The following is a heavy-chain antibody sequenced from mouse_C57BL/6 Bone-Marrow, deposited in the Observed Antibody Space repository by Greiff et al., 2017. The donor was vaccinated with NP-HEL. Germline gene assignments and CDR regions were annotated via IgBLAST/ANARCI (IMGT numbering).Heavy chain of an antibody. CDR2: INPNTGGT. V-gene: IGHV1-18*01. D-gene: IGHD1-1*01. CDR1: GYTFTDYN. CDR3: ARGRGTTVNYFDY. J-gene: IGHJ2*01. Sequence: VQLQQSGPELVKPGASVKIPCKASGYTFTDYNMDWVKQSHGKSLEWIGDINPNTGGTIYNQKFKGKATLTVDKSYSTAYMELRSLTSEDTAVYYCARGRGTTVNYFDYWGQGTTLTVSS.